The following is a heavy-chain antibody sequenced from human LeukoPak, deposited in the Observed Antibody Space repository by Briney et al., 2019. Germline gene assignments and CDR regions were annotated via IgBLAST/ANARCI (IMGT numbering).Heavy chain of an antibody. Sequence: SETLSLTCTVSGGSISSGGYYWSWIRQHPGKGLEWIGYIYYSGSTYYNPSLKSRVTISVDTSKNQFSLKLSSVTAADTAVYYCARVRFYYDFWSGYYTTAMFDYWSQGTLVTVSS. J-gene: IGHJ4*02. CDR3: ARVRFYYDFWSGYYTTAMFDY. CDR1: GGSISSGGYY. D-gene: IGHD3-3*01. V-gene: IGHV4-31*03. CDR2: IYYSGST.